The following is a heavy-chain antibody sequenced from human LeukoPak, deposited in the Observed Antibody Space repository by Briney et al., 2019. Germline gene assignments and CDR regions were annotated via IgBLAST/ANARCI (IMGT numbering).Heavy chain of an antibody. CDR1: GGSLSSYY. J-gene: IGHJ3*02. CDR3: ARAIAARFDAFDI. CDR2: IYYSGST. Sequence: SETLSLTCTVSGGSLSSYYWSWIRQPPGKGLEWIGCIYYSGSTNYNPSLKSRVSISVDTSKNQFSLKLSSVTAADTAVYYCARAIAARFDAFDIWGQGTMVTVSS. D-gene: IGHD6-6*01. V-gene: IGHV4-59*01.